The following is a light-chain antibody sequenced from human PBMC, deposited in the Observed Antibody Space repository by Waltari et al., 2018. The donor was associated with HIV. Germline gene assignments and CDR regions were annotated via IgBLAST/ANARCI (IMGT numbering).Light chain of an antibody. J-gene: IGKJ4*01. Sequence: DIVMTQSPDSLTVSLGERATINCTSSRTVFYSSDNQNYLAWSLQRPGQSPKVLIFWASTRAFGVSDRFRGSGSGTHFSLTLSSLQADDVGIYYCQQYYTVPPTFGGGTKVEI. CDR1: RTVFYSSDNQNY. V-gene: IGKV4-1*01. CDR3: QQYYTVPPT. CDR2: WAS.